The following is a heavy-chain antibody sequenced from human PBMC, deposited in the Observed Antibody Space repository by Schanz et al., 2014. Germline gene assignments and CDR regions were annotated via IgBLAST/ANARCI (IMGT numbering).Heavy chain of an antibody. CDR2: INTGSGDT. J-gene: IGHJ4*02. CDR3: ARGIGGYGANNYFDY. D-gene: IGHD5-12*01. Sequence: QVQLVLSGAEVKRPGASVKVSCKASEYSFTSYSMHWVRQAPGQRLEWMGWINTGSGDTKYSQNFQGRVTITRDTSASTAYMELSSLRSEDTAVYSCARGIGGYGANNYFDYWGQGTLVTVSS. V-gene: IGHV1-3*04. CDR1: EYSFTSYS.